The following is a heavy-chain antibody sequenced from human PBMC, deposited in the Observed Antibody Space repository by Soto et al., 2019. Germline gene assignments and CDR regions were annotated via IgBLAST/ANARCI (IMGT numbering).Heavy chain of an antibody. Sequence: GGSLRLSCAASGFTFDDYGMSWVRQAPGKGLEWVSGINWNGGSTGYADFVKGRFTISRDNAKNSLNLQMNSLRAEDTALYHCARSAVGYCSSTSCHDAFDIWGQGTMVTVSS. CDR2: INWNGGST. D-gene: IGHD2-2*01. V-gene: IGHV3-20*01. CDR1: GFTFDDYG. CDR3: ARSAVGYCSSTSCHDAFDI. J-gene: IGHJ3*02.